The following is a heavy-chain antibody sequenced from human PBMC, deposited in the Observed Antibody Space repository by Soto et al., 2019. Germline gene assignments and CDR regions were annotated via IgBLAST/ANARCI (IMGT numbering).Heavy chain of an antibody. V-gene: IGHV3-23*01. CDR1: GFTFSSYG. Sequence: GGSLRLSCAASGFTFSSYGISWIRLSPGKGLEWVSVISGGGDTTYYTPSVKGRFTISRDDFRNTLYLQMNSLRTEDTAIYYCAKXRDFVVLPAGILDYWGPGTLVTVSS. J-gene: IGHJ4*02. CDR3: AKXRDFVVLPAGILDY. CDR2: ISGGGDTT. D-gene: IGHD2-8*01.